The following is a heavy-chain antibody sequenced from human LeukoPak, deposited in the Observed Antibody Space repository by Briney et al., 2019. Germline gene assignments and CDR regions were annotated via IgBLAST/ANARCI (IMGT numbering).Heavy chain of an antibody. CDR3: AKHPGPYGGNPFNS. D-gene: IGHD4-23*01. V-gene: IGHV3-23*01. CDR2: IIGRGGSS. J-gene: IGHJ4*02. Sequence: GGSLRLSCAASGFTFNNFALSWVRQAPEKGLEWVATIIGRGGSSSHAASVKGRFTISRDNSNNTLYLHMSSLRADDTAVYYCAKHPGPYGGNPFNSWGLGMLVNVSS. CDR1: GFTFNNFA.